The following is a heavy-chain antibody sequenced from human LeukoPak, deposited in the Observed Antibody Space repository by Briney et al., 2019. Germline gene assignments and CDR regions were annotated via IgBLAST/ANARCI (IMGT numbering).Heavy chain of an antibody. CDR1: GFTFSSYW. CDR2: IKQDGSQK. Sequence: PGGSLRLSCAASGFTFSSYWMSWVRQAPGKGLEWVANIKQDGSQKYYVDSVKGRFTISRDNAKNSLYLQMNSLRAEDTAVYYCARGERPYYDFWSGRKGLYYFDYWGQGTLVTVSS. V-gene: IGHV3-7*01. CDR3: ARGERPYYDFWSGRKGLYYFDY. D-gene: IGHD3-3*01. J-gene: IGHJ4*02.